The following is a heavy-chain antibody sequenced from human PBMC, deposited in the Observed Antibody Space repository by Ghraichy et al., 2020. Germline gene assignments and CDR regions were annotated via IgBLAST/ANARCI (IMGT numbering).Heavy chain of an antibody. CDR2: ISWNSGSI. J-gene: IGHJ4*02. D-gene: IGHD3-10*01. V-gene: IGHV3-9*01. CDR3: AKVSYRGVN. Sequence: GGSLRLSCAASGFTFDDYAMHWVRQAPGKGLEWVSGISWNSGSIGYADSVKGRFTISRDNAKNSLYLQMNSLRAEDTALYYCAKVSYRGVNWGQGTLVTVSS. CDR1: GFTFDDYA.